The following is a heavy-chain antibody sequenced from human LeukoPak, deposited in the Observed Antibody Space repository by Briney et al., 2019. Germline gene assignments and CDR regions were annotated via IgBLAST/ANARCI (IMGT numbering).Heavy chain of an antibody. CDR1: GYTFTDYY. Sequence: AASVKVSCKASGYTFTDYYMHWVRQAPGQGLEWMGWIKPNNGDTNYVKKFQGRVTMTRDTSISTAYMELSRLSSDDTAMYYCAAFRDSYATLTYYYCLDVWGTGTTVTVSS. CDR2: IKPNNGDT. V-gene: IGHV1-2*02. CDR3: AAFRDSYATLTYYYCLDV. D-gene: IGHD2-2*01. J-gene: IGHJ6*03.